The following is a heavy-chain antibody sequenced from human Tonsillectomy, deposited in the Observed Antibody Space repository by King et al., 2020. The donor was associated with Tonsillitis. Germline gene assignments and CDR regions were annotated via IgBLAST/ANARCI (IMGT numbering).Heavy chain of an antibody. CDR2: ISYDGSNK. Sequence: VQLVESGGGVVQPGRSLRLSCAASGFTFSSYAMHWVRQAPGKGLEWVAVISYDGSNKYYADSVKGRFTISRDNSKNTLYLQMNSLRAEDTAVYYCARARSSGLQKGPRWPGGYWGQGTLVTVSS. V-gene: IGHV3-30-3*01. J-gene: IGHJ4*02. CDR3: ARARSSGLQKGPRWPGGY. D-gene: IGHD5-24*01. CDR1: GFTFSSYA.